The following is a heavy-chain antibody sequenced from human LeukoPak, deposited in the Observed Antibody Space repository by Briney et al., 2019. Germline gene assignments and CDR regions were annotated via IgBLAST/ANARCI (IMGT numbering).Heavy chain of an antibody. CDR2: IIPILGIA. D-gene: IGHD1-26*01. CDR1: GGTLSSYT. V-gene: IGHV1-69*04. J-gene: IGHJ4*02. CDR3: ARDRGVGATPPFDY. Sequence: ASVKVSCKASGGTLSSYTISWVRQAPGQGLEWMGRIIPILGIANYAQKFQGRVTITADKSTSTAYMELSSLRSEDTAVYYCARDRGVGATPPFDYWGQGTLVTVSS.